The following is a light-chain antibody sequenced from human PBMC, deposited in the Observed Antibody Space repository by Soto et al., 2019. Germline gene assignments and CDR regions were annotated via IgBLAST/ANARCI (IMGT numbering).Light chain of an antibody. CDR2: GAS. V-gene: IGKV3-15*01. CDR1: HGVSRN. Sequence: EIVMTHSPATLSVSPGERATLSCRASHGVSRNLAWYQQKPGQAPRLLIYGASTRATGIPARFSGTGSGTEFTLTISSMQSEDFAIYYCQQYNPQSAFGQGTKVDIK. J-gene: IGKJ1*01. CDR3: QQYNPQSA.